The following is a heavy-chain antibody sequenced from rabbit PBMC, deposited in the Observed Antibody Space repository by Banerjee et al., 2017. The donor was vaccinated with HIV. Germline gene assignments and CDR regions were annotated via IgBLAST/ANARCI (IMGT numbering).Heavy chain of an antibody. Sequence: QSLEESGGDLVQPEGSLTLACTASGFSFSSSYYMCWVRQAPGKGLEWIGCIYTGTSNTTAYASWAKGRFTISKTSSTTVTLQIPSLTAADTATYFCAREDADSSGDTNLWGPGTLVTVS. CDR2: IYTGTSNTT. CDR1: GFSFSSSYY. J-gene: IGHJ4*01. V-gene: IGHV1S40*01. D-gene: IGHD8-1*01. CDR3: AREDADSSGDTNL.